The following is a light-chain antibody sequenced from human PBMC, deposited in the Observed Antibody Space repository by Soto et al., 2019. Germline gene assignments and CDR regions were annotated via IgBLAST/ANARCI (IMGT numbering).Light chain of an antibody. CDR3: QQYMSYS. J-gene: IGKJ1*01. CDR1: QSVSSSS. V-gene: IGKV3-20*01. CDR2: GAS. Sequence: ETVLTQSPGTLSLSPGERATLSCRASQSVSSSSLAWYQQSPGQAPRLLISGASSRATGIPDRFSGSGSGTEFTLTISSLQPDDFATYHCQQYMSYSFGQGTKVDIK.